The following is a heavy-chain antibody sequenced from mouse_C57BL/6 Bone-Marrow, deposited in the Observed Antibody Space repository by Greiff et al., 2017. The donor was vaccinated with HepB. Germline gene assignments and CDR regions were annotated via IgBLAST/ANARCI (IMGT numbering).Heavy chain of an antibody. J-gene: IGHJ4*01. CDR3: ARRGFITTVDAMDY. V-gene: IGHV1-76*01. Sequence: VQLQQSGAELVRPGASVKLSCKASGYTFTDYYINWVKQRPGQGLEWIARIYPGSGNTYYNEKFKGKATLTAEKSSSTAYMQLSSLTSEDSAVYFCARRGFITTVDAMDYWGQGTSVTVSS. CDR2: IYPGSGNT. D-gene: IGHD1-1*01. CDR1: GYTFTDYY.